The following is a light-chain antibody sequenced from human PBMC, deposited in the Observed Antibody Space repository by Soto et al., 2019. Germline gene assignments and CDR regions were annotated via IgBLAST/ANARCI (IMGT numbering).Light chain of an antibody. V-gene: IGLV2-14*01. CDR1: SSDVGGYNY. CDR3: SSYTNNSPLGI. Sequence: QSVLTQPASVSGSPGQSITISCSGTSSDVGGYNYVAWYHQHPGKAPKLMIFVVSNRPSGVSHRFSGSKSGNTASLTISGLQPEDEGTYYCSSYTNNSPLGIFGGGTKLTVL. J-gene: IGLJ2*01. CDR2: VVS.